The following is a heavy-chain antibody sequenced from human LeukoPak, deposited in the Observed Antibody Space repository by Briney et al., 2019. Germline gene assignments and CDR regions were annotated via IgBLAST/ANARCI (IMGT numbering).Heavy chain of an antibody. D-gene: IGHD3-16*01. CDR1: GFTFSSYW. CDR2: INHNGNVN. J-gene: IGHJ6*02. V-gene: IGHV3-7*03. Sequence: GGSLRLSCAASGFTFSSYWMNWARQAPGKGLEWVASINHNGNVNYYVDSVKGRFTISRDNAKNSLYLQMSNLRAEDPAVYFCARGGGLDVWGQGATVTVSS. CDR3: ARGGGLDV.